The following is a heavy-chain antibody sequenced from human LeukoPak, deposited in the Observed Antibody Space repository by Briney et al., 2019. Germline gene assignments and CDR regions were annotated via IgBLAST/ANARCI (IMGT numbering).Heavy chain of an antibody. CDR3: ARGGWYY. V-gene: IGHV4-59*01. CDR2: IYYSGST. J-gene: IGHJ4*02. CDR1: GGSISSYY. D-gene: IGHD6-19*01. Sequence: SETLSLTCPVSGGSISSYYWSWIRQPPGKGLEWIGYIYYSGSTNYNPSLKSRVTISVDTSKNQFSLKLSSVTAADTAVYYCARGGWYYWGQGTLVTVSS.